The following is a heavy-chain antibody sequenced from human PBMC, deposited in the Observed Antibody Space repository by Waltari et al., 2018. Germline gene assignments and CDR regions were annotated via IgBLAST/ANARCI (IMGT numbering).Heavy chain of an antibody. Sequence: QVQLQQWGAGLLKPSETLSLTCAVYGGSFSGYYWSWIRQPPGKGLEWIEEITHSGSTTNSRALKRRVTRSVDTSKKQFSLKLSSVTAADTAVYYCARGVWGELHYYYYGMDVWGQGTTVTVSS. D-gene: IGHD1-26*01. V-gene: IGHV4-34*01. J-gene: IGHJ6*02. CDR3: ARGVWGELHYYYYGMDV. CDR2: ITHSGST. CDR1: GGSFSGYY.